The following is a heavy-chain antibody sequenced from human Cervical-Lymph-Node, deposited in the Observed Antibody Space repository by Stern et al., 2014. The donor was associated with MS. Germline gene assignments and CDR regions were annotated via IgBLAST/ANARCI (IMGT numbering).Heavy chain of an antibody. CDR2: IYYSGST. J-gene: IGHJ4*02. D-gene: IGHD6-13*01. Sequence: QVQLQESGPGLVKPSETLSLTCTVSGGSISSSSYYWGWIRQPPGKGLEWIGSIYYSGSTYYNPSLKSRVTISVDTPKTQFPLKLGSVTAADTAVYYCAISRIAAAAEDYWGQGTLVTVSS. CDR1: GGSISSSSYY. CDR3: AISRIAAAAEDY. V-gene: IGHV4-39*01.